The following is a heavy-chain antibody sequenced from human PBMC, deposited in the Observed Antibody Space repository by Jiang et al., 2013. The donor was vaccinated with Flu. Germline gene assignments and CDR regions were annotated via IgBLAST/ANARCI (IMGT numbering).Heavy chain of an antibody. CDR3: WGLHYYGSGTRGNDYYYYGMDV. CDR1: GGSISSYY. V-gene: IGHV4-59*08. Sequence: LLKPSETLSLTCTVSGGSISSYYWSWIRQPPGKGLEWIGYIYYSGSTNYNPSLKSRVTISVDTSKNQFSLKLSSVTAADTAVYYCWGLHYYGSGTRGNDYYYYGMDVWGKGTTVTVSS. D-gene: IGHD3-10*01. CDR2: IYYSGST. J-gene: IGHJ6*04.